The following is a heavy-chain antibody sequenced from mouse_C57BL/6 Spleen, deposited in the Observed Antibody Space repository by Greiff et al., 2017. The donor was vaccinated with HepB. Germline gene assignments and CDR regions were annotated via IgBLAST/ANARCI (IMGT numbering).Heavy chain of an antibody. D-gene: IGHD1-1*01. CDR2: IDPETGGT. V-gene: IGHV1-15*01. CDR3: TRKGLYGSDAY. J-gene: IGHJ3*01. Sequence: QVHVKQSGAELVRPGASVTLSCKASGYTFTDYEMHWVQQTPVHGLEWIGAIDPETGGTAYNEKLKGKAILTADKSSSTSYMELRSLTSEDSAVYYCTRKGLYGSDAYWGQGTLVTVSA. CDR1: GYTFTDYE.